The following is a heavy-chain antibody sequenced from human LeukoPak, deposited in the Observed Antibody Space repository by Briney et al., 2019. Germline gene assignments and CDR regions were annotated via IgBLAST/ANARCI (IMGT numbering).Heavy chain of an antibody. D-gene: IGHD3-22*01. Sequence: SETLSLTCAVYGGSFSGYYWSWIRQPPGKGLEWIGEINHSGSTNYNPSLKSRVTISVDTSKNQFSLKLSSVTAADTAVYYCQQLFYDSSGYSFDYWGQGTLVTVSS. CDR2: INHSGST. CDR1: GGSFSGYY. J-gene: IGHJ4*02. CDR3: QQLFYDSSGYSFDY. V-gene: IGHV4-34*01.